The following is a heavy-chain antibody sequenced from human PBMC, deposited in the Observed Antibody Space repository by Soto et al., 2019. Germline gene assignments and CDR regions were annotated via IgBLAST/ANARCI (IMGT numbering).Heavy chain of an antibody. CDR2: IYYSGST. D-gene: IGHD5-18*01. J-gene: IGHJ4*02. CDR1: GGSVSSGSYY. Sequence: PSETLSLTCTVSGGSVSSGSYYGSWIRQPPGKGLEWIGYIYYSGSTNYNPSLKSRVTISVDTSKNQFSLKLSSVTAADTAVYYCARGETWIQLWSYGYNFDYWGQGTLVTVSS. CDR3: ARGETWIQLWSYGYNFDY. V-gene: IGHV4-61*01.